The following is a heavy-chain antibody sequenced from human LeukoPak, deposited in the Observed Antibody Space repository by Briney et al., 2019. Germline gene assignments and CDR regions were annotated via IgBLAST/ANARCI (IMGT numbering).Heavy chain of an antibody. J-gene: IGHJ6*02. CDR1: GFTFSVYC. D-gene: IGHD3-10*01. CDR2: ISYDGTDK. CDR3: AIPPLSGTGSSRPLAGMDV. Sequence: GGSLRLSCAASGFTFSVYCMYWVRQPPGKGLEWVALISYDGTDKYHVDSVKGRFTISRDNSNNTLYLQMNSLRPDDTAVYYCAIPPLSGTGSSRPLAGMDVWGQGTTVTVSS. V-gene: IGHV3-30*03.